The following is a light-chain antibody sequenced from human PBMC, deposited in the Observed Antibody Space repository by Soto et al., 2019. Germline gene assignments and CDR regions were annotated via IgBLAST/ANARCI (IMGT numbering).Light chain of an antibody. CDR2: DVS. J-gene: IGLJ3*02. Sequence: QSALTQPASVSASPGQSITISCTGTSSDVGGYNSVSWYQQHPGKAPKLMIYDVSNRPSGVSNRFSGSRSCNTASLTISGLQAEDEADYYCSSYTSSSLEVFGGGTKLTVL. CDR3: SSYTSSSLEV. CDR1: SSDVGGYNS. V-gene: IGLV2-14*01.